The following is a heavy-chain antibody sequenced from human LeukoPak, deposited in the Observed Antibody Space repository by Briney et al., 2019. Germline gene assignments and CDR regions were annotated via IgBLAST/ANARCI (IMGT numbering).Heavy chain of an antibody. V-gene: IGHV1-8*01. Sequence: ASVKVSCKASGYTFTSYDINWVRQATGQGLEWMGWMNPNSGNTGYAQKFQGRVTMTRNTSISTAYMELSSLRSEDMAVYYCARDYSSGWYYFDYWGQGTLVTVSS. CDR1: GYTFTSYD. CDR3: ARDYSSGWYYFDY. D-gene: IGHD6-19*01. J-gene: IGHJ4*02. CDR2: MNPNSGNT.